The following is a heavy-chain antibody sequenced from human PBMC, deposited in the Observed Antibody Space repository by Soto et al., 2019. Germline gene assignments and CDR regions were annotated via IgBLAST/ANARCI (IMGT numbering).Heavy chain of an antibody. CDR1: GFTFRHYS. V-gene: IGHV3-48*02. Sequence: VGSLRLSCAASGFTFRHYSMHWVRQAPGKGLEWIAYISTSSSPRYYADSVKGRFTISRDNDRKSIYLEMSRLRDEDTAIYYCARDAIQYYDSDGRHAGWGQGTMVTVYS. J-gene: IGHJ4*02. CDR2: ISTSSSPR. CDR3: ARDAIQYYDSDGRHAG. D-gene: IGHD3-16*01.